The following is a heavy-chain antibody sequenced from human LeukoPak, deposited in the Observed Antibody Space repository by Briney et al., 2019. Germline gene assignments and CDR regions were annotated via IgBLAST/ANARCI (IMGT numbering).Heavy chain of an antibody. J-gene: IGHJ4*02. V-gene: IGHV3-66*01. CDR2: IYTGGGA. Sequence: GSLRPSCAATGLTVSSIYMNLGRQAPGHWLEWVSVIYTGGGAYYADSVKDRFTISRDNSKNTLYLQMNSLRAEDTAVYYCARESGSGSRGFDYWGQGTLVTVSS. CDR3: ARESGSGSRGFDY. D-gene: IGHD3-10*01. CDR1: GLTVSSIY.